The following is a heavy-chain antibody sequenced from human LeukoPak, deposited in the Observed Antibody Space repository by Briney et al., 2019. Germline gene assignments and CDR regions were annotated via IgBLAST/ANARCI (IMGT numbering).Heavy chain of an antibody. D-gene: IGHD5-18*01. J-gene: IGHJ4*02. Sequence: SETLSLTCTVSGVSVSSDSYYWSWIRQPPGKGLEWIGYIYYSGSTNYNPSLKSRVTISVDTSKNQFSLKLSSVTAAGTAVYYCARTSVYSYTDYWGQGTLVTVSS. CDR1: GVSVSSDSYY. CDR2: IYYSGST. CDR3: ARTSVYSYTDY. V-gene: IGHV4-61*01.